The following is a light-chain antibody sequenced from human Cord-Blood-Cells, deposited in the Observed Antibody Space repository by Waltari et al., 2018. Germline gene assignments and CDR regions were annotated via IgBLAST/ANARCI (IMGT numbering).Light chain of an antibody. J-gene: IGLJ3*02. Sequence: QSALTQPRSVSGSPGQSVTISCTGTSTDFGGYNYVPWYQQHPAKAPKLMIYYVINEPSGVPDRFSGSKSGNTASLTISGLQAEDEADYYCCSYAGSYTWVFGGGTKLTVL. CDR3: CSYAGSYTWV. CDR1: STDFGGYNY. CDR2: YVI. V-gene: IGLV2-11*01.